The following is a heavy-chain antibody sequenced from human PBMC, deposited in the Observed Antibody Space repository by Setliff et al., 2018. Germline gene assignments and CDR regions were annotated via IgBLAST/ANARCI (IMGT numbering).Heavy chain of an antibody. CDR3: ARENGYCSGGACYFMFDY. V-gene: IGHV4-59*11. J-gene: IGHJ4*02. Sequence: SETQSLTCTVSGGSSSSHYWSWIRQPPGKGLEWIGYIHYSGTTNYNPSLKSRVTLSLDTAKNQFSLELRAVTAADTALYYCARENGYCSGGACYFMFDYWGRGTLVTVSS. CDR2: IHYSGTT. CDR1: GGSSSSHY. D-gene: IGHD2-15*01.